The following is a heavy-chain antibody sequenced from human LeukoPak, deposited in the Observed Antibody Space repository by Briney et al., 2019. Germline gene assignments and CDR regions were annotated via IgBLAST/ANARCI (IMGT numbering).Heavy chain of an antibody. CDR3: ARAGGDYSHYYYYYGMDGMDV. J-gene: IGHJ6*02. CDR1: GYSFTSSG. CDR2: ISAYNGNT. D-gene: IGHD3-22*01. V-gene: IGHV1-18*01. Sequence: ASAKVSCKASGYSFTSSGISWVRQAPGQGLEWMGWISAYNGNTKYAQKFEGRVTMTTDTSTSTAYLELRSLRSDDTAVYYCARAGGDYSHYYYYYGMDGMDVWGQGTTVTVPS.